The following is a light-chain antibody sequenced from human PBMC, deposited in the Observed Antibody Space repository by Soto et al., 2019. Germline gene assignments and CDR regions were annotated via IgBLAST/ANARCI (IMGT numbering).Light chain of an antibody. CDR3: QQFHISRT. J-gene: IGKJ1*01. CDR1: QSLNARY. V-gene: IGKV3-20*01. Sequence: EIELTQSPGTLSLSPGERATLSCRASQSLNARYLAWYQVKPGQAPRLLFYGASSRATGIPDRFIGSGCRTYFTLTITVLAAEYFAVYYCQQFHISRTFGQGTKVDLK. CDR2: GAS.